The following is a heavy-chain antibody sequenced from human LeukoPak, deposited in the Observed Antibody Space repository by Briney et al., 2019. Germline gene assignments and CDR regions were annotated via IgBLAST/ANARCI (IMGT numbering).Heavy chain of an antibody. V-gene: IGHV4-4*02. CDR1: GGSISSSNR. CDR2: IYHSGST. D-gene: IGHD3-3*01. Sequence: PSETLSLTCAVSGGSISSSNRWSWVRQPPGKGLEWIGEIYHSGSTNYNPSLKSRVTISVDKSKNQFSLKLSSVTAADTAVYYCARVGAPYYDFWSGYYPGHNWFNPWGQGTLVTVSS. J-gene: IGHJ5*02. CDR3: ARVGAPYYDFWSGYYPGHNWFNP.